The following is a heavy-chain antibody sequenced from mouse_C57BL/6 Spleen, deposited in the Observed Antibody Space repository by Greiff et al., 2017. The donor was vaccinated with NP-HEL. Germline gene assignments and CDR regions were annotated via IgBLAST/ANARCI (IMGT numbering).Heavy chain of an antibody. Sequence: QVQLQQPGAELVRPGSSVKLSCKASGYTFTSYWMHWVKQRPIQGLEWIGNIDPSDSETHYNQKFKDKATLTVDKSSSTAYRQLSSLTSEDSAVYYCARGYGGYYFDYWGQGTTLTVSS. V-gene: IGHV1-52*01. J-gene: IGHJ2*01. CDR1: GYTFTSYW. D-gene: IGHD2-10*02. CDR2: IDPSDSET. CDR3: ARGYGGYYFDY.